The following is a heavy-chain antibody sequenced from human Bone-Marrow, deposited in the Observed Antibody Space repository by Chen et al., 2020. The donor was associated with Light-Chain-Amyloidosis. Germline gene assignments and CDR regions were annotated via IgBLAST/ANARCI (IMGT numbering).Heavy chain of an antibody. V-gene: IGHV3-30*02. CDR3: ARYSSVWLHFDY. CDR1: GFTFSSYD. CDR2: IRDDGSNK. J-gene: IGHJ4*02. D-gene: IGHD6-19*01. Sequence: QVQLVESGGGVVQPGGSLRLSCAASGFTFSSYDMHWVRQAPGKGLEWVAFIRDDGSNKYYADSVKGRFTISRDNSKNTLYLQMNSLRAEDTAVYYCARYSSVWLHFDYWGQGTLVTVSS.